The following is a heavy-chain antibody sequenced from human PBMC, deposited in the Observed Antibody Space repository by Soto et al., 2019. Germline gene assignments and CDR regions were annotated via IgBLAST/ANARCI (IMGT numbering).Heavy chain of an antibody. Sequence: QMQLQESGPGLVKPSETLSLTCAVSSASIISEQRWSWVRQPPGKGLEWIGEIHHSGSTNNNPSHSSRVTMSVDKSKNQFSLNLNSVTAADTAVYYCARSFCWYGIDQWGQGTLVIVSS. J-gene: IGHJ4*02. CDR2: IHHSGST. D-gene: IGHD6-13*01. CDR3: ARSFCWYGIDQ. CDR1: SASIISEQR. V-gene: IGHV4-4*02.